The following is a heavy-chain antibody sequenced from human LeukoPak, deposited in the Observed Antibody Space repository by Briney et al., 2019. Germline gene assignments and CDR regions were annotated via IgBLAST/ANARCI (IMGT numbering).Heavy chain of an antibody. CDR1: GFTLSDYY. V-gene: IGHV3-11*01. CDR3: ARPGLRSEFDY. J-gene: IGHJ4*02. D-gene: IGHD3-10*02. CDR2: ISSSCSTI. Sequence: GGSLRLSCAASGFTLSDYYMSWIRQAPGKELEWVSYISSSCSTIYYADSVKGRFTISRDNAKNSLYLQMNSLSAEDTAVFYCARPGLRSEFDYWGQGTLVTVSS.